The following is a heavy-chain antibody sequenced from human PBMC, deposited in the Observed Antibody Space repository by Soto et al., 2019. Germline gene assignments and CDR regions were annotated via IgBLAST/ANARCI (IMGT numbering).Heavy chain of an antibody. J-gene: IGHJ3*02. CDR1: GGTFSSYA. CDR3: AREGDYYDSSGYENDAFDI. V-gene: IGHV1-69*01. D-gene: IGHD3-22*01. Sequence: QVQLVQSGAEVKKPGSSVKVSCKASGGTFSSYAISWVRQAPGQGLEWMGGIIPIFGTANYAQKFQGRVTITADESTSTAYMELSSLRSEDTAVYYCAREGDYYDSSGYENDAFDICGQGTMVTVSS. CDR2: IIPIFGTA.